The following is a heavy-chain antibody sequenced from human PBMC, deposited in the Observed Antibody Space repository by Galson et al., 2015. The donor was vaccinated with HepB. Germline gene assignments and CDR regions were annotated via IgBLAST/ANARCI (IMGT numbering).Heavy chain of an antibody. Sequence: SLRLSCAASGFTFSNAWMSWVRQAPGKGLEWVGRIKSKTDGGTTDYAAPVKGRFTISRDDSKNTLYLQMNSLKTEDTAVYYCTTDPRRVWWLQVLGYWGQGTLVTVSS. V-gene: IGHV3-15*01. J-gene: IGHJ4*02. CDR1: GFTFSNAW. D-gene: IGHD5-24*01. CDR2: IKSKTDGGTT. CDR3: TTDPRRVWWLQVLGY.